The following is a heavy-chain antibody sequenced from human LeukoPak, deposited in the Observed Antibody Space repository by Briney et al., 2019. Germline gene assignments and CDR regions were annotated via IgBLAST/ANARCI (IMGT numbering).Heavy chain of an antibody. V-gene: IGHV4-61*02. CDR3: ARDKDWNFD. Sequence: SQTLSLTCTVSGGSISSGNYYWSWIRQPAGKGLEWIGRIYTSGSTNHNPSLRSRVTISVDTSKNQFSLKLRSVTAADTAIYYCARDKDWNFDWGQGTLVTVSS. CDR2: IYTSGST. D-gene: IGHD1-7*01. J-gene: IGHJ4*02. CDR1: GGSISSGNYY.